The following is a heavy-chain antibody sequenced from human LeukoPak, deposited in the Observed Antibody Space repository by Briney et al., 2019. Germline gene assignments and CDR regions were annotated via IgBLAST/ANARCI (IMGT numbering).Heavy chain of an antibody. Sequence: SETLSLTCTVSGGSISSGGSYWSWIRQHPGKDLKWIGYIYYSGSTYYNPSLKSRLTISVDTSKNQFSLKLSSVTAADTAVYYCARACREDTESRNYDFWSGYIHPAPTIDYWGQGTLVSVSS. CDR2: IYYSGST. CDR3: ARACREDTESRNYDFWSGYIHPAPTIDY. CDR1: GGSISSGGSY. J-gene: IGHJ4*02. V-gene: IGHV4-31*03. D-gene: IGHD3-3*01.